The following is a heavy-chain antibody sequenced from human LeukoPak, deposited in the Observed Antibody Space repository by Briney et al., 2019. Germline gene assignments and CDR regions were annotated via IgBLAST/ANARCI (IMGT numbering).Heavy chain of an antibody. J-gene: IGHJ5*02. Sequence: SETLSLTCTVSGGSISSYYWSWIRQPPGKGLEWIGYIYYSGSTNYNPSLKSRVTISVDTSKNQFSLKLSSVTAADTAVYYCARRGRYGSGSYLITWGQGTLVTVSS. D-gene: IGHD3-10*01. CDR3: ARRGRYGSGSYLIT. CDR1: GGSISSYY. CDR2: IYYSGST. V-gene: IGHV4-59*08.